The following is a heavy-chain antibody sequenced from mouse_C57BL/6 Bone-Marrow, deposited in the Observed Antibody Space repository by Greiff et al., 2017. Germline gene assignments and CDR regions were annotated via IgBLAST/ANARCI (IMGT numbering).Heavy chain of an antibody. Sequence: EVKLVESGGGLVKPGGSLKLSCAASGFTFSDYGMHWVRQAPEKGLEWVAYISSGSSTIYYADTVKGRFTISRDNAKNTLFLQMTSLRSEDTAMYYCATSYGSSYDWFAYWGQGTLVTVSA. D-gene: IGHD1-1*01. J-gene: IGHJ3*01. CDR1: GFTFSDYG. CDR2: ISSGSSTI. CDR3: ATSYGSSYDWFAY. V-gene: IGHV5-17*01.